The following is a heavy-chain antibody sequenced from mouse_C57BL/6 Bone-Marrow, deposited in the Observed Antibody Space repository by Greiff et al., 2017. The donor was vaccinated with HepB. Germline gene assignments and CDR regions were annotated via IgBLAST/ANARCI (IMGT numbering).Heavy chain of an antibody. J-gene: IGHJ2*01. CDR1: GYTFTSYT. V-gene: IGHV1-4*01. Sequence: VQLQQSGAELARPGASVKMSCKASGYTFTSYTMHWVKQRPGQGLEWIGYINPSSGYTKYNQKFKDKATLTADKSSSTAYMQLSSLTSEDSAVYNCAREGEESLSDDWGQGTTLTVSS. CDR3: AREGEESLSDD. CDR2: INPSSGYT. D-gene: IGHD6-1*01.